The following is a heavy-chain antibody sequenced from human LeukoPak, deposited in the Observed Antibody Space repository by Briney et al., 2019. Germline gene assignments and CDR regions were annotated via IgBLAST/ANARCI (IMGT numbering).Heavy chain of an antibody. J-gene: IGHJ4*02. D-gene: IGHD4-17*01. Sequence: GGSLRLSCAASGFTFSSYSLNWVRQAPGKGLEWVSYISTSTSAIYYAASVKGRFTISRDNAKNSLYLQMNSLRADDTAVYYCARADYGDYLSYFDYWGQGTLVTVSS. CDR2: ISTSTSAI. CDR3: ARADYGDYLSYFDY. V-gene: IGHV3-48*01. CDR1: GFTFSSYS.